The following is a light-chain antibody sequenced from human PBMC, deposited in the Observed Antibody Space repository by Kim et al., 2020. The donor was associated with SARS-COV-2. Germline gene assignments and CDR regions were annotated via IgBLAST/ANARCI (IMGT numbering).Light chain of an antibody. CDR1: SGHSNYA. Sequence: QPVLTQSPSASASLGASVKLTCTLSSGHSNYAIAWHQQQPEKGPRYLMKANIDGSHSKGDGIPDRFSGSSSGTERYLTISSLQSEDEADYYCQAWGTGINWVFGGGTQLTVL. CDR3: QAWGTGINWV. V-gene: IGLV4-69*01. CDR2: ANIDGSH. J-gene: IGLJ3*02.